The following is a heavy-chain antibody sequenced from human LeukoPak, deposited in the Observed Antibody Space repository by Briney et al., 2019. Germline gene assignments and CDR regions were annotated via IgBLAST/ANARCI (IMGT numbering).Heavy chain of an antibody. V-gene: IGHV4-39*01. J-gene: IGHJ3*02. Sequence: PSETLSLTCTVSGGSISSSSYYWGWIRQPPGKGLEWIGSIYYSGSTYYNPSLKSRVTISVDTSKNQFSLKLSSVTAADTAVYCCARHFSVVARAFDIWGQGTMVTVSS. CDR2: IYYSGST. D-gene: IGHD2-15*01. CDR3: ARHFSVVARAFDI. CDR1: GGSISSSSYY.